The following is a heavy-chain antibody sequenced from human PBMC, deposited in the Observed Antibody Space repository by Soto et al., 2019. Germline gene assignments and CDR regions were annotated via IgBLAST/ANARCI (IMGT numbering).Heavy chain of an antibody. CDR1: GYTFTSYD. D-gene: IGHD4-17*01. Sequence: QVQLVQSGAAVKKPGASVKVSCKASGYTFTSYDINWVRQATGQGLEWMGWMNPNSSNTGYAQKFQGRVTMNRNTSISTVYLEMSSLRSEDTAVYYCAKSFYGDDVDYWGQGTLVTVSS. V-gene: IGHV1-8*01. CDR3: AKSFYGDDVDY. J-gene: IGHJ4*02. CDR2: MNPNSSNT.